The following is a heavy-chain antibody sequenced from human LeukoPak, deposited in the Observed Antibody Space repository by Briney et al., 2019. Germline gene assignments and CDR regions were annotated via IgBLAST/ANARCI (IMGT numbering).Heavy chain of an antibody. CDR3: AKLIRPGAISGAVDS. V-gene: IGHV3-21*04. J-gene: IGHJ5*01. Sequence: PGGSLRLSCAASGFTFNIYSMNWVRQAPGKGLEWVSSIGSTSRSIYYADSVKGRFTISRDNAKNTLYLQMNSLRVEDTAVYYCAKLIRPGAISGAVDSWGQGTLVTVSS. CDR2: IGSTSRSI. D-gene: IGHD2-2*02. CDR1: GFTFNIYS.